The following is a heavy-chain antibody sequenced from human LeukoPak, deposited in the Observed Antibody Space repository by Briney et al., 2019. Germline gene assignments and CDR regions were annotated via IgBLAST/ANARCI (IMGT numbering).Heavy chain of an antibody. CDR3: ARGSAAGTGKDY. CDR2: IYHSGST. V-gene: IGHV4-38-2*02. CDR1: GYSISSGYY. D-gene: IGHD6-13*01. Sequence: SETLSLTCTVSGYSISSGYYWGWIRQPPGKGLEWIGSIYHSGSTYYNPSLKSRVTISVDTSKNQFSLKLSSVTAADTAVYYCARGSAAGTGKDYWGQGTLVTVSS. J-gene: IGHJ4*02.